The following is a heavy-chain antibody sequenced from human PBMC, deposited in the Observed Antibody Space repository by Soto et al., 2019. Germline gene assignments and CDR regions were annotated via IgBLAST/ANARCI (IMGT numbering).Heavy chain of an antibody. CDR3: ARKSSIAARPLDY. Sequence: GGSLRLSCAASGFTFSSYWMHWVRQAPGKGLVWVSRINSDGSSTSYADSVKGRFTISRDNAKNTLYLQMNSLRAEDTAVYYCARKSSIAARPLDYWGQGTLVTVSS. CDR2: INSDGSST. D-gene: IGHD6-6*01. J-gene: IGHJ4*02. V-gene: IGHV3-74*01. CDR1: GFTFSSYW.